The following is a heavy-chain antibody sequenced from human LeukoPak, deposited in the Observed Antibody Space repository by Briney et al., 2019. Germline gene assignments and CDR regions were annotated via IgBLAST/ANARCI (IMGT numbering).Heavy chain of an antibody. J-gene: IGHJ1*01. CDR2: IYYSGST. Sequence: PSETLSLTCTVSGGSISSYYWSWIRQPPGKGLEWIGYIYYSGSTNYNPSLKSRVTISVDTSKNQFSLKVTSVTAADTAVYYCARVGYASSAIYFQQWGQGTLVSVSS. V-gene: IGHV4-59*12. D-gene: IGHD2-8*01. CDR3: ARVGYASSAIYFQQ. CDR1: GGSISSYY.